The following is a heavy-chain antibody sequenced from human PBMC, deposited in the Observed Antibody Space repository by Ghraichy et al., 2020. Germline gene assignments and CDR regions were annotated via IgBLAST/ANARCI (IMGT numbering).Heavy chain of an antibody. D-gene: IGHD5-12*01. CDR2: ISSSGNTM. Sequence: GGSLRLSCAASAFIFSTYEMNWVRQAPGKGLEWVSYISSSGNTMYYTDSVKGRFTISRDNAKNSLYLQMNSLRVEDTAVYYCARVQGTTWLSFDYWGQGALVTVSS. CDR3: ARVQGTTWLSFDY. J-gene: IGHJ4*02. CDR1: AFIFSTYE. V-gene: IGHV3-48*03.